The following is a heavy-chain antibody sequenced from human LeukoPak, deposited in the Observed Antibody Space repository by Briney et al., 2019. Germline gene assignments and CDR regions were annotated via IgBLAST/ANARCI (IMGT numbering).Heavy chain of an antibody. D-gene: IGHD5/OR15-5a*01. CDR1: GFRFSSYG. CDR3: GKGPGYSVYDNLPHH. Sequence: GGSLRLSCAASGFRFSSYGMHWVRQAPGKGLEWVAVISDDGIKIYYGDSVKGRFTISRDNSKNTLNLQMDSLRAEDTAVYYCGKGPGYSVYDNLPHHWGQGTLVTVSS. CDR2: ISDDGIKI. J-gene: IGHJ5*02. V-gene: IGHV3-30*18.